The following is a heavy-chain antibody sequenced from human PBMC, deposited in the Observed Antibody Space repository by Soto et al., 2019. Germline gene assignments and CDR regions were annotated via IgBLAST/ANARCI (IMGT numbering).Heavy chain of an antibody. V-gene: IGHV4-31*03. CDR3: ARDRGGSMAGNDAFDI. Sequence: SETLSLTCTVSGGSISSGGYYWSWIRQHPGKGLEWIGYIYYSGSTYYNPSLKSRVTISVDTSKNQFSLKLSSVTAADTAVYYCARDRGGSMAGNDAFDIWGQGTMVTVSS. CDR1: GGSISSGGYY. J-gene: IGHJ3*02. CDR2: IYYSGST. D-gene: IGHD3-10*01.